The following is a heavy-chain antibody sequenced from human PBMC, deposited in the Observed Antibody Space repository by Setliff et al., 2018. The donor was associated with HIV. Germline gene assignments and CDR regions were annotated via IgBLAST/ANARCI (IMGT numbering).Heavy chain of an antibody. J-gene: IGHJ4*02. Sequence: SETLSLTCAVYGGSFGDQFWNWIRQSPGKGLEWIGEIHHGGGTKYNPSLKSRVTVSLDMSKNQFSLKLNSLTAADTGVYYCAAFFVSTATTQDYWGQGTLVTVSS. D-gene: IGHD4-17*01. CDR1: GGSFGDQF. CDR3: AAFFVSTATTQDY. V-gene: IGHV4-34*01. CDR2: IHHGGGT.